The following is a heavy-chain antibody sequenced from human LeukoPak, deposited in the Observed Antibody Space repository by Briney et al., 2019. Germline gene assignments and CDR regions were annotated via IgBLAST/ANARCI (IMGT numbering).Heavy chain of an antibody. CDR3: TVDTDYFEGLGFPRPALNDY. V-gene: IGHV3-20*04. CDR1: GFIFDDYG. D-gene: IGHD3-22*01. Sequence: PGGSLRLSRAASGFIFDDYGMSWVRQAPGKGLEWVSGINWNGGSTGYADSVKGRFTISRDNAKNSLYLQMNSLRAEDTAVYFCTVDTDYFEGLGFPRPALNDYWGQGTLVTVSS. CDR2: INWNGGST. J-gene: IGHJ4*02.